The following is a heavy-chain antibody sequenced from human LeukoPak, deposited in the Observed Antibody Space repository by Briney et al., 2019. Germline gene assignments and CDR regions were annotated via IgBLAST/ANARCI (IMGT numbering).Heavy chain of an antibody. J-gene: IGHJ4*02. Sequence: SETLSLTCTVSGGSISSGSYYWSWIRQPAGKGLEWIGRIYSSGSTNYNPSLKSRVTISLETSKNQFSLKLSSVTAADTAVHYCARRVGAMIDYWGQGTLVTVSS. CDR1: GGSISSGSYY. V-gene: IGHV4-61*02. CDR3: ARRVGAMIDY. D-gene: IGHD1-26*01. CDR2: IYSSGST.